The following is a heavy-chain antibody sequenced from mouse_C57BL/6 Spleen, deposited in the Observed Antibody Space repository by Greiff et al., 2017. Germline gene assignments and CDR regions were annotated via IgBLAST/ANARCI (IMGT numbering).Heavy chain of an antibody. J-gene: IGHJ2*01. CDR2: IDPETGGT. CDR3: TRSGLRRGFDY. CDR1: GYTFTDYE. D-gene: IGHD2-4*01. Sequence: QVQLQQSGAELVRPGASVTLSCKASGYTFTDYEMHWVKQTPVHGLGWIGAIDPETGGTAYNQKFKGKAILTADKSSSTAYMELRSLTSEDSAVYYCTRSGLRRGFDYWGQGTTLTVSS. V-gene: IGHV1-15*01.